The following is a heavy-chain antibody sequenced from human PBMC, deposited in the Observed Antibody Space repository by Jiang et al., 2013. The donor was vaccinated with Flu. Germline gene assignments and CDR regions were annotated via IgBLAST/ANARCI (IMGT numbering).Heavy chain of an antibody. D-gene: IGHD3-3*01. V-gene: IGHV4-31*03. J-gene: IGHJ6*02. CDR1: GGSISSGGYY. Sequence: YGSGLVKPSQTLSLTCTVSGGSISSGGYYWSWIRQHPGKGLEWIGYIYYSGSTYYNPSLKSRVTISVDTSKNQFSLKLSSVTAADTAVYYCARDRRKILRIFGVGYSSHSYGMDVVGQGTTVTVSS. CDR3: ARDRRKILRIFGVGYSSHSYGMDV. CDR2: IYYSGST.